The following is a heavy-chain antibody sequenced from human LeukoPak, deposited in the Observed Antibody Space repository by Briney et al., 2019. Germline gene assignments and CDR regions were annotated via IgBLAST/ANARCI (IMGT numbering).Heavy chain of an antibody. D-gene: IGHD4-17*01. J-gene: IGHJ3*02. Sequence: SETLSLTCAVYGGSFSGYYLSWIRQPPGKGLEWIGDINHSGSTNYNPSLKSRVTISVDTSKNQFSLKLSSVTAADTAVYYCASPYGDYNGAFDIWGQGTMVTVSS. CDR3: ASPYGDYNGAFDI. CDR2: INHSGST. V-gene: IGHV4-34*01. CDR1: GGSFSGYY.